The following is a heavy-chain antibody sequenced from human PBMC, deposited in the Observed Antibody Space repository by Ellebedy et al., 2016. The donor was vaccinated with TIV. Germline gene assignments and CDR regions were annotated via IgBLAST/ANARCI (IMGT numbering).Heavy chain of an antibody. V-gene: IGHV3-30*03. Sequence: PGGSLRLSCATSGFTFSTSGMHWVRQAPGMGLEWVALMLNDGSSKYYADSVKGRFTISRDNSKNTLYLQMNSLRAEDTAVYYCARDPYNYGYFDYWGQGTLVTVSS. D-gene: IGHD5-18*01. J-gene: IGHJ4*02. CDR1: GFTFSTSG. CDR3: ARDPYNYGYFDY. CDR2: MLNDGSSK.